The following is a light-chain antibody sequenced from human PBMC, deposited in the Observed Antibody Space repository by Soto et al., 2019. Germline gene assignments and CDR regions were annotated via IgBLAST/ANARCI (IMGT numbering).Light chain of an antibody. J-gene: IGKJ2*01. V-gene: IGKV3-20*01. CDR2: GAS. Sequence: EIVLTQSPGTLSLSPGERATLSCRASQSISNNYLAWYQQRPGQAPRLLIYGASSRAAGIPDRVSGSGSGTDFTLTINRLAPEDFAVYYCQHYGGSSYTFGQGTKLEIK. CDR3: QHYGGSSYT. CDR1: QSISNNY.